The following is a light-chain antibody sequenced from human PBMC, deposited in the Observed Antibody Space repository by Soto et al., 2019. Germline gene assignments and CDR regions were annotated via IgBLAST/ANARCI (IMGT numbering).Light chain of an antibody. CDR1: HSLLHSNGYNY. J-gene: IGKJ2*01. V-gene: IGKV2-28*01. Sequence: DIVMTQSPLSLPVTPGESASISCRSSHSLLHSNGYNYLDWYLQKPGQSPQLLIHFASNRASGVPDRFRGSGSGTDFTLKISRVEAEDVGVYYCMQAIQPPRTFGQGTKLEIK. CDR2: FAS. CDR3: MQAIQPPRT.